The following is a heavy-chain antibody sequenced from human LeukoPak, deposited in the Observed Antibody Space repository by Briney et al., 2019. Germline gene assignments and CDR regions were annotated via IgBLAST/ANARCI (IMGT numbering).Heavy chain of an antibody. CDR2: IWYDGSNK. Sequence: QSGRSLRLSCAASGFTFSSYGFHWVRQAPGKGLEWVADIWYDGSNKYYADSVKGRFTISRDNSKNTVSLQMSSLRADDTAVYYCVRAYSGFSSRGFDYWGQGTLVSVSP. CDR1: GFTFSSYG. V-gene: IGHV3-33*01. D-gene: IGHD5-12*01. J-gene: IGHJ4*02. CDR3: VRAYSGFSSRGFDY.